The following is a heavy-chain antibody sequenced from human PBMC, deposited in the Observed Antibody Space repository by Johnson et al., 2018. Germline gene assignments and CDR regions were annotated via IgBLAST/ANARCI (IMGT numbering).Heavy chain of an antibody. CDR2: IGTAGDP. J-gene: IGHJ3*02. D-gene: IGHD2-2*01. Sequence: VQLVESGGCLVQPGWSXRLSCAASGFTFSSYDMHWVRQATGKGLEWVSAIGTAGDPYYPGSLKGRFTISRENSKNSLYLQMNSLRAGDTAVYYCARGLSAQGSSAFDIWGQGTMVTVSS. CDR3: ARGLSAQGSSAFDI. V-gene: IGHV3-13*05. CDR1: GFTFSSYD.